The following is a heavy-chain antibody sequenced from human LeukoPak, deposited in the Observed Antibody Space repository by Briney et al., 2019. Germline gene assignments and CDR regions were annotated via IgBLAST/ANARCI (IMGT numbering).Heavy chain of an antibody. CDR3: ARDYWESGVGDLDNWFDP. CDR2: ISAYNGNT. V-gene: IGHV1-18*01. D-gene: IGHD1-26*01. J-gene: IGHJ5*02. CDR1: GYTFTSYG. Sequence: ASVKVSCTASGYTFTSYGISWVGQAPGQGLEWMGWISAYNGNTNYAQKLQGRVTMTTDTSTSTAYMELRSLRSDDTAVYYCARDYWESGVGDLDNWFDPWGQGTLVTVSS.